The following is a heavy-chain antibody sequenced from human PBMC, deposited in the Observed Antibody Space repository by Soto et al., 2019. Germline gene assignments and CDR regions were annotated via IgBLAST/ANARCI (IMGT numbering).Heavy chain of an antibody. Sequence: GPVKVSCKASGYTFTGYYMHWVRQAPGQGLEWMGWINPNSGGTNYAQKFQGWVTMTRDTSISTAYMELSRLRSDDTAVYYCTSDIVADSRSNLRGFYGLDVWGQGTTVTVSS. CDR2: INPNSGGT. CDR1: GYTFTGYY. V-gene: IGHV1-2*04. D-gene: IGHD6-13*01. CDR3: TSDIVADSRSNLRGFYGLDV. J-gene: IGHJ6*02.